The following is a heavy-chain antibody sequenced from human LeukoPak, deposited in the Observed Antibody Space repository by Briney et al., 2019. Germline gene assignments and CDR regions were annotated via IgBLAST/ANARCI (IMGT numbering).Heavy chain of an antibody. CDR1: GYTFTGYY. Sequence: APVKVSCKASGYTFTGYYMHWVRQAPGQGLEWMGWINPNSGNTGYAQKFQGRVTMTRNTSISTAYMELSSLRSEDTAVYYCARGRGIAEALRAFDIWGQGTMVTVSS. V-gene: IGHV1-8*02. CDR3: ARGRGIAEALRAFDI. CDR2: INPNSGNT. J-gene: IGHJ3*02. D-gene: IGHD6-19*01.